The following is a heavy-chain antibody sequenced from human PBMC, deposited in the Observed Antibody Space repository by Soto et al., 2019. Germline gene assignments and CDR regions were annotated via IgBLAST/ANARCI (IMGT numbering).Heavy chain of an antibody. V-gene: IGHV3-66*04. Sequence: EVQLVESGGGLVQPGGSLRLSCAASGVTVSSNYMSWVRQAPGKGLEWVSVIYSGGSTYYADSVKGRFTISRENSKNTLYLQMNSLSAEDTAVYYCARHGYNYGGGYFDYWGQGTLVTVSS. CDR1: GVTVSSNY. CDR3: ARHGYNYGGGYFDY. J-gene: IGHJ4*02. CDR2: IYSGGST. D-gene: IGHD5-18*01.